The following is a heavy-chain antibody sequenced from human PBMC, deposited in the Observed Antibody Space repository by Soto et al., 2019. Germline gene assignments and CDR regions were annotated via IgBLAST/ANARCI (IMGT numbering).Heavy chain of an antibody. D-gene: IGHD2-2*01. V-gene: IGHV3-30*04. J-gene: IGHJ4*02. CDR1: GFTFRNYA. Sequence: LRLSCEVAGFTFRNYAMQWVRQAPGKGLEWVAVISHDGSSQYYADSMRGRFTISRDNSKTTLYLEINSLRTDDTAIYCCAKATSAYTHDYFDCWRQGSVVTV. CDR2: ISHDGSSQ. CDR3: AKATSAYTHDYFDC.